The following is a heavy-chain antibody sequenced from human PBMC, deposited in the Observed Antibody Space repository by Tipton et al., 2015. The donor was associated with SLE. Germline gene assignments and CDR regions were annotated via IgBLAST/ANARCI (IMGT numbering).Heavy chain of an antibody. CDR3: ARVRVDTAMGVFDF. CDR2: INPSNDNT. D-gene: IGHD5-18*01. CDR1: GYIFGDFV. Sequence: QLVQSGAEVKKPGASVKISCKASGYIFGDFVMHWVRQDPGQRLEWMGWINPSNDNTKYSQKFQGRLTITSDTYANTAYMELDSLTSEDTAIYYCARVRVDTAMGVFDFWGQGTLVTVSS. V-gene: IGHV1-3*01. J-gene: IGHJ4*02.